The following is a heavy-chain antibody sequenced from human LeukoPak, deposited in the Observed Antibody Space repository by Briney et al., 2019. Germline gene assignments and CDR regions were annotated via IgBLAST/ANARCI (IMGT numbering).Heavy chain of an antibody. CDR1: GFTFDDYA. V-gene: IGHV3-9*01. Sequence: QPGRSLRLSCAASGFTFDDYAMHWVRQAPGKGLEWVSGISWNSGNIGYADSVKGRFTISRDNAKNSLYLQMNSLRAEDTALYYCAKGRGGSHTNKDPIDYWGQGTLVTVSS. CDR2: ISWNSGNI. CDR3: AKGRGGSHTNKDPIDY. D-gene: IGHD2-2*01. J-gene: IGHJ4*02.